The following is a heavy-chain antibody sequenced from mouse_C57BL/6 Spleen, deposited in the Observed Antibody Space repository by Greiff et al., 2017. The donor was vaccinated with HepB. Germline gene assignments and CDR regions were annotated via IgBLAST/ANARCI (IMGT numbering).Heavy chain of an antibody. CDR2: INPNNGGT. Sequence: EVQLQQSGPELVKPGASVKIPCKASGYTFTDYNMDWVKQSHGKSLEWIGDINPNNGGTIYNQKFKGKATLTVDKSSSTAYMELRSLTSEDTAVYYCARSPYDGYFPFDYWGQGTTLTVSS. V-gene: IGHV1-18*01. D-gene: IGHD2-3*01. CDR3: ARSPYDGYFPFDY. CDR1: GYTFTDYN. J-gene: IGHJ2*01.